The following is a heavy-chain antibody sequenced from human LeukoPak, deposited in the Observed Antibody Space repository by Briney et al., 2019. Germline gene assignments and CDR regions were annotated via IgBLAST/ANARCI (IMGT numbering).Heavy chain of an antibody. CDR1: GGSISSSSYY. J-gene: IGHJ3*02. D-gene: IGHD3-16*02. CDR3: ARGIVYFGAFDI. CDR2: IYYSGST. Sequence: SETLSLTCTVSGGSISSSSYYWGWIRQPPGKGLEWIGSIYYSGSTYYNPSLKSRVTISVDTSKNQFSLKLSSVTAADTAVYYCARGIVYFGAFDIWGQGTMVTVSS. V-gene: IGHV4-39*01.